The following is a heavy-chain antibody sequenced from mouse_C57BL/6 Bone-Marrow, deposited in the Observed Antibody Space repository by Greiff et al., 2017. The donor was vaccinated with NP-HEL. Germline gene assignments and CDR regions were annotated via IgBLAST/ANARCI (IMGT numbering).Heavy chain of an antibody. CDR1: GYTFTSYW. D-gene: IGHD2-4*01. CDR3: ARSGLRRGSFAY. CDR2: IDPNSGGT. Sequence: QVQLKQPGAELVKPGASVKLSCKASGYTFTSYWMHWVKQRPGRGLEWIGRIDPNSGGTKYNEKFKSKATLTVDKPSSTAYMQLSSLTSEDSAVDYWARSGLRRGSFAYWGQGTLVTVSA. V-gene: IGHV1-72*01. J-gene: IGHJ3*01.